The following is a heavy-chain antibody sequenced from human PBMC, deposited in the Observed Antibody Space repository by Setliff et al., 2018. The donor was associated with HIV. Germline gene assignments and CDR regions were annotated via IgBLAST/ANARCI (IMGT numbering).Heavy chain of an antibody. CDR1: GGSISSSDYY. CDR3: ASMIRGIDSPIDF. J-gene: IGHJ4*02. Sequence: SETLSLTCAVSGGSISSSDYYWGWIRQPPGKGLEWIWSIYYSGNTYYNPSLTSRVAISVDTSNNQFSLRLTSVTAEDTAIYYCASMIRGIDSPIDFWGQGTLVTVSS. D-gene: IGHD3-10*01. CDR2: IYYSGNT. V-gene: IGHV4-39*01.